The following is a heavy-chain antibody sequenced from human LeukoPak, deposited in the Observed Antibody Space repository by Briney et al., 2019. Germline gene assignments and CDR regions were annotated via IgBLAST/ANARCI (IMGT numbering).Heavy chain of an antibody. D-gene: IGHD2-2*01. CDR2: IYHSGGT. Sequence: PSGTLSLTCAVSGGSISSSNWWSWVRQPPGKGLEWIGEIYHSGGTNYNPSLKSRVTISVDKSKSQFSLKLSSVTAADTAVYYCDRGNWNNTRCPTAFDYWGQGTLVTVSS. J-gene: IGHJ4*02. CDR3: DRGNWNNTRCPTAFDY. CDR1: GGSISSSNW. V-gene: IGHV4-4*02.